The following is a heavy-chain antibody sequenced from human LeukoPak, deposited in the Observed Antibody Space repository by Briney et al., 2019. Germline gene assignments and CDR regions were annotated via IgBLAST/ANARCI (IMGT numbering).Heavy chain of an antibody. Sequence: GRSLRLSCAASGFTFDDYAMHWVRQAPGKGLEWVSGISWNSGGIGYADSVKGRFTISRDNAKNSLYLQMNSLRAEDTALYYCAKDTGYSYGPNIDYWGQGTLVTVSS. CDR1: GFTFDDYA. J-gene: IGHJ4*02. CDR2: ISWNSGGI. D-gene: IGHD5-18*01. CDR3: AKDTGYSYGPNIDY. V-gene: IGHV3-9*01.